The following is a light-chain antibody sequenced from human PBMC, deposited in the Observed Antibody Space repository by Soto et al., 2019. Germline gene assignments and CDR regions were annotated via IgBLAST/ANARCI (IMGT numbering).Light chain of an antibody. CDR3: QQTYSNLWT. Sequence: DIQLTQSPASLSASVGDGVTITCRASQTISRYLNWYQQKPGTAPKLLIYASSTLQSGVPARFSGRGSGTDFTLTISSLQPEDFAHYYCQQTYSNLWTCGQGTRVEVK. CDR1: QTISRY. CDR2: ASS. J-gene: IGKJ1*01. V-gene: IGKV1-39*01.